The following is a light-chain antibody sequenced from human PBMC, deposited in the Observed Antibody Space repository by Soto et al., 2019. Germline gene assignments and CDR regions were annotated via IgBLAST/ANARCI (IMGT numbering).Light chain of an antibody. Sequence: QSALTQPASVSGSPGQSITISCTGTSSDVGGYNYVSWYQQHPDKAPKLMIYEVSNRPSGVSNRFSGSKSGNTASLTISGLQAEDEADYYCSSYTSSNTWLFGGGTKVTVL. V-gene: IGLV2-14*01. CDR2: EVS. J-gene: IGLJ3*02. CDR3: SSYTSSNTWL. CDR1: SSDVGGYNY.